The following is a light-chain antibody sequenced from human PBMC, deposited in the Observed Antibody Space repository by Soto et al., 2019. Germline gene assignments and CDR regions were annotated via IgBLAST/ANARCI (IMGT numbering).Light chain of an antibody. V-gene: IGKV3-15*01. Sequence: EIVMAQSPATLSVSLGETAILSFRASQSVSSNLAWYQQKPGQAPRLLIYGASTRATGIPARFSGSGSGTDFTLTISRLEPEDFAVYFCQHYGDSSWTFGQGTKGDIK. CDR1: QSVSSN. J-gene: IGKJ1*01. CDR2: GAS. CDR3: QHYGDSSWT.